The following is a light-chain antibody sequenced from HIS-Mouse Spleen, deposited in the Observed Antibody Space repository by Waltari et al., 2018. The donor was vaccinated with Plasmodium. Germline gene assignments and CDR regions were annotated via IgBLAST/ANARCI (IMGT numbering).Light chain of an antibody. CDR3: QQYYSFPQT. CDR2: AAS. J-gene: IGKJ1*01. CDR1: QVISSY. V-gene: IGKV1D-8*02. Sequence: AIWMTQYPSLLSASTGDRVTISCRMSQVISSYLAWYQQKPGKAPELLIYAASTLQSGVPSRFSGSGSGTDFTLTISCLQSEDFATYYCQQYYSFPQTFGQGTKVEIK.